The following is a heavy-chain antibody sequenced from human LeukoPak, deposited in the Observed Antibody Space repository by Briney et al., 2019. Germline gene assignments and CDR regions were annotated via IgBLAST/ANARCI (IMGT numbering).Heavy chain of an antibody. CDR3: AKAPRSETLAYFDY. CDR2: ISGSGGST. Sequence: GGSLRLSCAASGFTFSSYAMSWVRQAPGKGLEWVSAISGSGGSTYYADSVKGRFTISRDNSKNTLYLQMNSLRAEDTAVYYRAKAPRSETLAYFDYWGQGTLVTVSS. J-gene: IGHJ4*02. CDR1: GFTFSSYA. V-gene: IGHV3-23*01.